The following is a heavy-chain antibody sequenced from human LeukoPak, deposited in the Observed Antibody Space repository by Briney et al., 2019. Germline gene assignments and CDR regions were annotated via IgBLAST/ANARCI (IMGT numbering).Heavy chain of an antibody. V-gene: IGHV3-20*04. D-gene: IGHD1-26*01. CDR1: GFTFERYV. CDR3: ARVPQYSGSSRHFDY. Sequence: GGSLRLSCVTSGFTFERYVMHWMRLAPGKGLECVSSIHPNNGGVGYAASVKGRFAISRDNARNSLYLQMNSLRVEDTAVYYCARVPQYSGSSRHFDYWGQGALVTVSS. CDR2: IHPNNGGV. J-gene: IGHJ4*02.